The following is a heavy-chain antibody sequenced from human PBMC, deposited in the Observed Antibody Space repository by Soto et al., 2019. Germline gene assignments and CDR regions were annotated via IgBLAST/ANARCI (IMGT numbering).Heavy chain of an antibody. D-gene: IGHD2-21*01. CDR3: ARGPYYCGPRVDSYNWFGH. V-gene: IGHV4-59*13. CDR2: IYHSGST. CDR1: GDSMNNYY. Sequence: SETLSLTCTVSGDSMNNYYWNWIRRPPGGVREWIANIYHSGSTSYNPSHKRRVTMSIHMSRNQFTMKLSSVTAADAAVYYCARGPYYCGPRVDSYNWFGHWSQGTQVTVSS. J-gene: IGHJ5*02.